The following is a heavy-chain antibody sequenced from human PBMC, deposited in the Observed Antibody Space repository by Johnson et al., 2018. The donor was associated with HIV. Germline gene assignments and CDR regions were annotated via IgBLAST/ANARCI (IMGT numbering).Heavy chain of an antibody. D-gene: IGHD5-18*01. CDR1: GFTFDDYA. CDR3: AKGEAQEGWIQLWSYAFDF. Sequence: VQLVESGVNLVQPGRSLRLSCAASGFTFDDYAMHWVRQAPGKGLEWVSGISWNSGSIGYADSVKGRFTISRDNSRKTLYLQMTNLRIEETAVYYCAKGEAQEGWIQLWSYAFDFWGRGTMVTVSS. V-gene: IGHV3-9*01. CDR2: ISWNSGSI. J-gene: IGHJ3*01.